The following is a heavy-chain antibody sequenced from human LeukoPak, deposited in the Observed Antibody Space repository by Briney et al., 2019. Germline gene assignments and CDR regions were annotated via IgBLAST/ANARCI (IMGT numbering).Heavy chain of an antibody. D-gene: IGHD2-2*01. CDR2: INHSGST. Sequence: PSETLSLTCAVYGGSFSGYYWSWIRQPPGKGLEWIGEINHSGSTNYNPSLKSRVTISVDTSKNQFSLKLSSVTAADTAVYYCARGLKYRVVVVPAAPYYFDYWGQGTLVTVSS. CDR1: GGSFSGYY. J-gene: IGHJ4*02. V-gene: IGHV4-34*01. CDR3: ARGLKYRVVVVPAAPYYFDY.